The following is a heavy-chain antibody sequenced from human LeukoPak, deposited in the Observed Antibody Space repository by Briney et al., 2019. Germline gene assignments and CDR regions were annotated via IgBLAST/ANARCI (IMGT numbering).Heavy chain of an antibody. Sequence: SQTLSLTCTVSGGSISSGGYYWSWIRQHPGKGLEWIGYIYYSGSTYYNPSLKSRVTISVDKSKNQFSLKLSSVTAADTAVYYCARLPSGYSYVHFDYWGQGTLVTVSS. D-gene: IGHD5-18*01. V-gene: IGHV4-31*03. CDR3: ARLPSGYSYVHFDY. CDR1: GGSISSGGYY. CDR2: IYYSGST. J-gene: IGHJ4*02.